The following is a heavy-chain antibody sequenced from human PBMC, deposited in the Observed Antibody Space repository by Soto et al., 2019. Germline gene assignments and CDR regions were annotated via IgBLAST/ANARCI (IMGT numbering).Heavy chain of an antibody. V-gene: IGHV3-23*01. CDR2: ISGSGGST. CDR3: ARGGLRFPPPYGMDV. J-gene: IGHJ6*02. Sequence: PGGSLRLSCAASGFTFSSYAMSWVRQAPGKGLEWVSAISGSGGSTYYADSVKGRFTISRDNSKNTLYLQMNSLRAEDTAVYHCARGGLRFPPPYGMDVWGQGTTVTVSS. D-gene: IGHD3-3*01. CDR1: GFTFSSYA.